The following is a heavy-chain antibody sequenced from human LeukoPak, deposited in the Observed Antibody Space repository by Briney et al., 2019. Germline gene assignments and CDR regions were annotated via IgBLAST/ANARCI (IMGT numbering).Heavy chain of an antibody. CDR1: GGIFSSHV. V-gene: IGHV1-69*06. CDR2: IIPIFGRG. D-gene: IGHD1-26*01. Sequence: ASVTVSCKASGGIFSSHVISWVRQAPGQGLEWMGGIIPIFGRGNYAQKFQGRVTITADKSTSTVYMELSSLRSEDTAVYYCARAREGLDYWGQGTLVTVSS. CDR3: ARAREGLDY. J-gene: IGHJ4*02.